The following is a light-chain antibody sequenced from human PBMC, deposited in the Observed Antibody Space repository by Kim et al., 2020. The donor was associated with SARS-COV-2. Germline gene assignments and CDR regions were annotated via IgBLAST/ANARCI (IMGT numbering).Light chain of an antibody. V-gene: IGLV2-14*01. J-gene: IGLJ1*01. CDR1: SSDVGGYNY. Sequence: QSALTQPASVSGSPGQSITISCTGTSSDVGGYNYVSWYQQQPGKAPKLMIYDVNKRPSGVSNRFSGSKSGNTASLAISGLQAEDEADYYCSSYTSSNTYVFGTGTKVTVL. CDR2: DVN. CDR3: SSYTSSNTYV.